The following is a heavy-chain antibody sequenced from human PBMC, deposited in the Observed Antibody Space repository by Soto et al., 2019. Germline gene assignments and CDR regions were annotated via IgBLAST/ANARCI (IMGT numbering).Heavy chain of an antibody. D-gene: IGHD6-19*01. CDR2: IIPIFGTA. CDR3: ASLYSSGWYVH. CDR1: GGPFSSYA. V-gene: IGHV1-69*13. Sequence: SVKVSCKASGGPFSSYAISWVRQAPGQGLEWMGGIIPIFGTANYAQKFQGRVTITADESTSTAYMELSSLRSEDTAVYYCASLYSSGWYVHWGQGTLVTVSS. J-gene: IGHJ5*02.